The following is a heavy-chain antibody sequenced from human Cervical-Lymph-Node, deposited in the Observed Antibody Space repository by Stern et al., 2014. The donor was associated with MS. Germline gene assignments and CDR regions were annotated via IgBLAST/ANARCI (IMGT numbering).Heavy chain of an antibody. D-gene: IGHD3-22*01. CDR3: ARDSSGYYLILDY. V-gene: IGHV4-30-4*01. CDR1: GGPISSGDYY. Sequence: QVQLQESGPGLAKPSQTLSLTCTVSGGPISSGDYYWSWIRQPPGKGLEWIGYIYYSGSPYYNPSLKSRVTISVDTSKNQFSLKLSSVTAADTAVYYCARDSSGYYLILDYWGQGTLVTVSS. J-gene: IGHJ4*02. CDR2: IYYSGSP.